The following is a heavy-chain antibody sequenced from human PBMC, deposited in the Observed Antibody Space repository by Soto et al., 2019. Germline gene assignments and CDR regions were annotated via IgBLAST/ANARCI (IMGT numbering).Heavy chain of an antibody. J-gene: IGHJ4*02. V-gene: IGHV1-8*01. D-gene: IGHD6-19*01. CDR2: MNPNSGYT. CDR1: FSIFTISD. Sequence: ASVKDSYKTSFSIFTISDVHWKRQATGQGLEWMGWMNPNSGYTDYAQKFQGRVTMTRDTSLSTAYMELSSMTSDDTAVYYCARGRGWRDYWGQGTLVTVSS. CDR3: ARGRGWRDY.